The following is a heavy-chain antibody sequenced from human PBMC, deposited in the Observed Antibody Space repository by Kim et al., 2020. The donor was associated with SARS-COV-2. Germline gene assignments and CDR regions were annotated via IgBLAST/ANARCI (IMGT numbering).Heavy chain of an antibody. CDR2: IMWNTDGI. Sequence: GGSLRLSCIASGFTFHDHAMHWVRQAPGKGLEWVSGIMWNTDGIGYADSVKGRFTTSIDKAKNSLYLQMNSLRPEDTALYCCTKDVLAGGADVWGQGTA. CDR3: TKDVLAGGADV. J-gene: IGHJ6*02. V-gene: IGHV3-9*01. D-gene: IGHD3-3*02. CDR1: GFTFHDHA.